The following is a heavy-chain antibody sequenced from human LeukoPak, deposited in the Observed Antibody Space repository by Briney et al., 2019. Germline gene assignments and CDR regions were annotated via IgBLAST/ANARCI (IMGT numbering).Heavy chain of an antibody. CDR1: GYTFSGYH. CDR2: INPNSGDT. Sequence: GASVKVSCKASGYTFSGYHMHWVRQAPGHRLEWMGWINPNSGDTKYAQNFRGRVTMTRDTSLSTAYMDLSRLRSDDTALYYCARARKTRNIYGDYVFLFDYWGQGTLVTVSS. V-gene: IGHV1-2*02. J-gene: IGHJ4*02. D-gene: IGHD4-17*01. CDR3: ARARKTRNIYGDYVFLFDY.